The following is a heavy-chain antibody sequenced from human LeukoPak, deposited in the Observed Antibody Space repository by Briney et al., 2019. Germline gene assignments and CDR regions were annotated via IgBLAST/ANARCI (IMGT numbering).Heavy chain of an antibody. V-gene: IGHV3-73*01. Sequence: GGSLRLSCAAPGFTFSGSAMQWGRQASGKGLEWVGRIRSKANSYATAYAASVKGRFTISRDDSKNTAYLQMNSLKTEDTAVYYCTRRPGTTGTAFDIWGQGTMVTVSS. CDR1: GFTFSGSA. CDR3: TRRPGTTGTAFDI. CDR2: IRSKANSYAT. D-gene: IGHD1-1*01. J-gene: IGHJ3*02.